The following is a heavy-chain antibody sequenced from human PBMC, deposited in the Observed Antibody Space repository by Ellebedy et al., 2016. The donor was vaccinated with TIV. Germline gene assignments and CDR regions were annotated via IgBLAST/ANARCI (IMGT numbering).Heavy chain of an antibody. D-gene: IGHD2-15*01. CDR3: ARDQWWTGGATTRFDY. V-gene: IGHV3-7*01. CDR2: IKQEGYDQ. J-gene: IGHJ4*02. Sequence: PGGSLRLSCVGSGFSFSSYWMSWVRQAPGKGLEWVASIKQEGYDQYYVDSVEGRFTISRDNAKSSLYLQMTSLRAEDTAVYYCARDQWWTGGATTRFDYWGQGTLVTVSS. CDR1: GFSFSSYW.